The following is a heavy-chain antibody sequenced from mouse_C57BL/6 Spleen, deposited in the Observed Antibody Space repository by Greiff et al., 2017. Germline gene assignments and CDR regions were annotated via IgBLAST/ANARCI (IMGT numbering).Heavy chain of an antibody. J-gene: IGHJ1*03. V-gene: IGHV1-7*01. Sequence: QVQLQQSGAELAKPGASVKLSCKASGYTFTSYWMHWVNQRPGQGLEWIGYINPSSGYTKYNPKFKDNATLTADKSSTTAYNQLSSLTYEDSAVYYCASSYYYGSSFYWYFDVWGTGTTVTVSS. D-gene: IGHD1-1*01. CDR3: ASSYYYGSSFYWYFDV. CDR1: GYTFTSYW. CDR2: INPSSGYT.